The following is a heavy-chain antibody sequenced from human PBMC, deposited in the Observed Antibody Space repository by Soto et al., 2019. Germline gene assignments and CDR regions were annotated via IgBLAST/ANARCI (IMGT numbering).Heavy chain of an antibody. V-gene: IGHV1-69*02. D-gene: IGHD2-2*01. CDR1: GGTFSSYT. CDR3: AIDAGYCSSSSCRPFDY. J-gene: IGHJ4*02. CDR2: IIPILAIA. Sequence: QVTLVQSGAEVKKPGSSVKVSCKASGGTFSSYTISWVRQAPGQGLEWMGRIIPILAIANYAQKFQGRVTITADKSTSTAYMELSSLRSEDTAVYYCAIDAGYCSSSSCRPFDYWGQGTLVTVSS.